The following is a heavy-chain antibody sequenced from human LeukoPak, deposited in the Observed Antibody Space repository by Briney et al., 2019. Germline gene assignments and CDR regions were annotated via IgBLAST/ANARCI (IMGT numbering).Heavy chain of an antibody. CDR1: GYTFTGYY. CDR3: ARHNPRIRVFPPGYFDL. J-gene: IGHJ2*01. V-gene: IGHV1-2*02. Sequence: GASVKVSCKASGYTFTGYYMHWVRQAPGQGLEWMGWINPNSGGTNYAQKFQGRVTMTRDTSISTAYMELSRLRSDDTAVYYCARHNPRIRVFPPGYFDLWGRGTLVTVSS. D-gene: IGHD3-9*01. CDR2: INPNSGGT.